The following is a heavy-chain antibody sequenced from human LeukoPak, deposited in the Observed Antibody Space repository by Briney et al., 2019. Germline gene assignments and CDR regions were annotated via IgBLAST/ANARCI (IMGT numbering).Heavy chain of an antibody. Sequence: PGESLKISCQRSGYPFTNSSSAWVGRMPGKGLDWMGIFYPVDFDTTYRPSFQAQVTISAAKSISTAYRQWTSLKASHPAINSWARQADWQWPYYFDYWGQGTLVAVSS. D-gene: IGHD6-19*01. CDR3: ARQADWQWPYYFDY. CDR2: FYPVDFDT. J-gene: IGHJ4*02. V-gene: IGHV5-51*01. CDR1: GYPFTNSS.